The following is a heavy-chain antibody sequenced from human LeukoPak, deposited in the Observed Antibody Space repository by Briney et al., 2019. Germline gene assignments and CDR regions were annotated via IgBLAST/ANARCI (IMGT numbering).Heavy chain of an antibody. Sequence: SETLSLTCTVSGGSISSGSYYWSWIRQPAGKGLEWIGRIYTSGSTNYNPSLKSRVTISVDTSKNQFSLKLSSVTAADTAVYYCARSVMITFGGVIDNSWFDPWGQGTLVTVSS. D-gene: IGHD3-16*02. V-gene: IGHV4-61*02. CDR1: GGSISSGSYY. CDR3: ARSVMITFGGVIDNSWFDP. J-gene: IGHJ5*02. CDR2: IYTSGST.